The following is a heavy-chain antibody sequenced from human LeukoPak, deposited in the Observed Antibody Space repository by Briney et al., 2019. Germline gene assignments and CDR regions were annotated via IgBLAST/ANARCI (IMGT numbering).Heavy chain of an antibody. V-gene: IGHV4-30-4*08. Sequence: MASQTLSLTCTVSGGSISSGGYYWSWIRQHPGKGLEWIGYIYYSGSTYYNPSLKSRVTISVDTSKNQFSLKLSSVTAADTAVYYCARVGGSSTAMVSYFDYWGQGTLVTVSS. CDR1: GGSISSGGYY. CDR2: IYYSGST. D-gene: IGHD5-18*01. J-gene: IGHJ4*02. CDR3: ARVGGSSTAMVSYFDY.